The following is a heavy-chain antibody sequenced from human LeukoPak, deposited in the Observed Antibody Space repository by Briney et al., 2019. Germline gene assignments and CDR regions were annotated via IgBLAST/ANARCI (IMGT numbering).Heavy chain of an antibody. D-gene: IGHD2-2*02. CDR1: GYTFTSYG. J-gene: IGHJ4*02. V-gene: IGHV1-18*01. Sequence: ASVKVSCKASGYTFTSYGISWVRQAPGQGLEWMGWISAYNGNTNYAQKLQGRVTMTTDTSTSTAYMELRSLRSDDTAVYYCARGLEYQLVYPIPLDYWGRGTLVTVSS. CDR3: ARGLEYQLVYPIPLDY. CDR2: ISAYNGNT.